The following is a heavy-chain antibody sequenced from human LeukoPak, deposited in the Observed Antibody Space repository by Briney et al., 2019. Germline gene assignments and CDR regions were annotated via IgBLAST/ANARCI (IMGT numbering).Heavy chain of an antibody. Sequence: GGSPRLSCAASGFTFSSYAMSWVRQAPGKGLEWVSAISGSGGSTYYADSVKGRFTISRDNSKNTLYLQMNSLRAEDTAVYYCAKDASNLYCSSTSCYALDYWGQGTLVTVSS. CDR1: GFTFSSYA. CDR3: AKDASNLYCSSTSCYALDY. CDR2: ISGSGGST. D-gene: IGHD2-2*01. J-gene: IGHJ4*02. V-gene: IGHV3-23*01.